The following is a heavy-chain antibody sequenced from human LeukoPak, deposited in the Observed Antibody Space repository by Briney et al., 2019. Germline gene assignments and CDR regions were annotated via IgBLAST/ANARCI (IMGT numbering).Heavy chain of an antibody. Sequence: GGSLRLSCAASGFTFSSYWMSWVRQAPGKGLEWVANIKQDGIENYCMDSVKGRFTISRDNAKNSLYLQMNSLRAEDTAVYYCARGYNGANWFDPWGQGTLVTVSS. CDR3: ARGYNGANWFDP. D-gene: IGHD1-14*01. V-gene: IGHV3-7*05. J-gene: IGHJ5*02. CDR1: GFTFSSYW. CDR2: IKQDGIEN.